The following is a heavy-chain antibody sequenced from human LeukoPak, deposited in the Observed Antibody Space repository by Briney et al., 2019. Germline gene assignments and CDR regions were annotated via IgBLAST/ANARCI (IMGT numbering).Heavy chain of an antibody. D-gene: IGHD5-18*01. CDR2: INSGGQTI. CDR3: ARLIRGFSSAY. V-gene: IGHV3-48*03. J-gene: IGHJ4*01. CDR1: GFTFRSYE. Sequence: PGGSLRLSCAASGFTFRSYEMNWVRQAPGMGLEWISHINSGGQTIHYADSVKGRFTISRDNAKNSLYLQMNSLRADDTAVYYCARLIRGFSSAYWGHGTLVTVSS.